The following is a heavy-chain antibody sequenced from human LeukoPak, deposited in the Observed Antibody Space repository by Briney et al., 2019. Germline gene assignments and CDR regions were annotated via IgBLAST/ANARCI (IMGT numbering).Heavy chain of an antibody. V-gene: IGHV1-8*01. CDR2: MNPNSGNT. Sequence: ASVKVSCKASGYTFTSYDINWVRQATGQGLEWMGWMNPNSGNTGYAQKFQGRVTMTRNTSISTAYMELSSLRSEDTAVYYCARIYGSGSYSHYYYYMDVWGKGTAVTISS. J-gene: IGHJ6*03. CDR3: ARIYGSGSYSHYYYYMDV. D-gene: IGHD3-10*01. CDR1: GYTFTSYD.